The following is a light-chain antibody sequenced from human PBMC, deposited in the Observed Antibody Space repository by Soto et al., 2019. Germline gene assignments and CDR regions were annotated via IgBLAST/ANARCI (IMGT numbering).Light chain of an antibody. CDR1: SNDVGRYNL. J-gene: IGLJ2*01. CDR3: CSNAHNLTFI. Sequence: QSALTQPASVSGSPGQSLTISCTGTSNDVGRYNLVSWYQQHPRKAPKLIIYEVNKRPSGVSDRFSGAKSGNTASLTISGLEAEDEAEYYCCSNAHNLTFIFGGGTKLTVL. CDR2: EVN. V-gene: IGLV2-23*02.